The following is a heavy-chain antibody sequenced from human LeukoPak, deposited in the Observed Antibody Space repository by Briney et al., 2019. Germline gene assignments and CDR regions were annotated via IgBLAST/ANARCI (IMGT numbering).Heavy chain of an antibody. CDR1: GYTFTGYY. V-gene: IGHV1-2*02. CDR3: ARFGLGKHIEVAGIPFDI. CDR2: INPNSGGT. Sequence: ASVKVSCKASGYTFTGYYMHWVRQAPGQGLEWMGWINPNSGGTNYAQKFQGRITMTRDTSISTAYMELSRLRSDDTAVYYCARFGLGKHIEVAGIPFDIWGQGTMVTVSS. D-gene: IGHD6-19*01. J-gene: IGHJ3*02.